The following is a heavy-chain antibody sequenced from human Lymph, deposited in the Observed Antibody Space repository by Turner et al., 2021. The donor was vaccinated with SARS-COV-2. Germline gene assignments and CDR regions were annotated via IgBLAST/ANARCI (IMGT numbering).Heavy chain of an antibody. Sequence: QVQLVQSGAEMQKPGASVKVPGTVSGSTLTQVSMHWVRQAPGKGLGWMGGFDPEDGETIYEQKFQGRVTMTEDTSTDTAYMELSSLRSEDTAVYYCATGPYDFWSGPSPGYYGMDVWGQGTTVTVSS. D-gene: IGHD3-3*01. CDR2: FDPEDGET. J-gene: IGHJ6*02. CDR1: GSTLTQVS. V-gene: IGHV1-24*01. CDR3: ATGPYDFWSGPSPGYYGMDV.